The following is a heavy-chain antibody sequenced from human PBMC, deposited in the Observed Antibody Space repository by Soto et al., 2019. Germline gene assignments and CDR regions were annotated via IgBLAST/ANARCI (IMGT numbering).Heavy chain of an antibody. CDR2: ISSSSSYI. Sequence: EVQLVESGGGLVKPGGSLRLSCAASGFTFSSYSMNWVRQAPGKGLEWVSSISSSSSYIYYADSVKGRFTSSRDNAKNSLYLQMNSLRAEDTAVYYCAETIFGVVPKSVWGQGTLVTVSS. J-gene: IGHJ4*02. CDR1: GFTFSSYS. D-gene: IGHD3-3*01. V-gene: IGHV3-21*01. CDR3: AETIFGVVPKSV.